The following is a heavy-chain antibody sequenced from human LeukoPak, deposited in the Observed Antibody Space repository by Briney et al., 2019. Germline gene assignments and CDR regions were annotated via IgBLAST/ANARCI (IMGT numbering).Heavy chain of an antibody. Sequence: AGGSLRLSCAASGFTFSSYSMNWVRQAPGKGLEWVSSISSSSSYIYYADSVKGRFTISRDNAKNSLYLQMNSLRAEDTAVYYCAKLVDGSGSDYYFDYWGQGTLVTVSS. CDR1: GFTFSSYS. J-gene: IGHJ4*02. V-gene: IGHV3-21*01. D-gene: IGHD3-10*01. CDR3: AKLVDGSGSDYYFDY. CDR2: ISSSSSYI.